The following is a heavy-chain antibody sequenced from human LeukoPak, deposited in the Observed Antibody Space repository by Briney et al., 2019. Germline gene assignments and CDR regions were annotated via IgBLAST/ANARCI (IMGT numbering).Heavy chain of an antibody. V-gene: IGHV4-34*01. CDR1: AGSFSGYQ. J-gene: IGHJ5*02. CDR3: AREKTKITMVRGARSWFDP. D-gene: IGHD3-10*01. CDR2: INQSGRT. Sequence: PSETLSLTCAVYAGSFSGYQWSWIRQPPGKGLEWIGEINQSGRTKYNPSLKSRVTISVDTSKNQFCLKLSSGTGADTAVYYCAREKTKITMVRGARSWFDPWGRGTLVTVSS.